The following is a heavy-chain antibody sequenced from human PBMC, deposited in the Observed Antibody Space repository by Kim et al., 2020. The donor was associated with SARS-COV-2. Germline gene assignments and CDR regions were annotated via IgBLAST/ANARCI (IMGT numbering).Heavy chain of an antibody. J-gene: IGHJ4*02. V-gene: IGHV3-23*01. D-gene: IGHD4-17*01. CDR1: GFTFSNYG. CDR3: AKERGNGKPFDY. CDR2: IDASGINT. Sequence: GGSLRLSCEASGFTFSNYGMGWVRQPPGKGLEWVSAIDASGINTFYADSVKGRFTISRDNSKNTLSLQMNSLRADDTAVYYCAKERGNGKPFDYWGQGTL.